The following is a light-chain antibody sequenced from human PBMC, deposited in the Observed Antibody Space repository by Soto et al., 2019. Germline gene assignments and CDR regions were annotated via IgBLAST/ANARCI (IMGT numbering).Light chain of an antibody. J-gene: IGLJ3*02. CDR3: QSYDTPWV. CDR1: SSNIGAGYD. CDR2: GNS. Sequence: QSVLTQPPSVSGAPGQRVTISCTGSSSNIGAGYDVHWYQQLPGTAPKLLIYGNSNRPSGVPDRFSGSKSGTSASLAITGLQAEDEADYYCQSYDTPWVFRGGTQLTVL. V-gene: IGLV1-40*01.